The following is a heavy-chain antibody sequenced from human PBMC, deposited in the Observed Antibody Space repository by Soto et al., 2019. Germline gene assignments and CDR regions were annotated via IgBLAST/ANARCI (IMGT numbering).Heavy chain of an antibody. J-gene: IGHJ4*02. Sequence: QVQLQESGPGLVKPSDTLSLTCAVSGYSISSSHWWGWIRQPPGKGLEWIGYIYYSGSTYYNPSLKSRGSXXVXASKNQFSLKLSSVTAVDTAVYYCARTLGGVYGFDYWGQGTLVTVSS. CDR2: IYYSGST. D-gene: IGHD3-16*01. CDR3: ARTLGGVYGFDY. CDR1: GYSISSSHW. V-gene: IGHV4-28*01.